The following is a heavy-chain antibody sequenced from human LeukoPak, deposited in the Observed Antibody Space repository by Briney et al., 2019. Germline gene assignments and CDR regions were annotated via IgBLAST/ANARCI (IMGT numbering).Heavy chain of an antibody. J-gene: IGHJ4*02. Sequence: GGSLRLSCATSGFPFETNAMSWVRQAPGKGLEWVATIGNTETFYADSVTGRFTISRDNSKNTVNLQMNRLRVEDTAIYYCAKDWIQFNRVFDCFDSWGQGTLVTVTS. V-gene: IGHV3-23*01. D-gene: IGHD5-18*01. CDR1: GFPFETNA. CDR3: AKDWIQFNRVFDCFDS. CDR2: IGNTET.